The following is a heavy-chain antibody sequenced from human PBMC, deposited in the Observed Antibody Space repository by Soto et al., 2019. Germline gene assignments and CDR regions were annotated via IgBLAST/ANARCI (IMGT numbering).Heavy chain of an antibody. CDR1: GFTFSSYS. V-gene: IGHV3-21*01. CDR2: ISSSSSYI. D-gene: IGHD3-10*01. CDR3: AREAYSYGSGSYSANYYYYYMDV. J-gene: IGHJ6*03. Sequence: GGSLRLSCAASGFTFSSYSMNWVRQAPGKGLEWVSSISSSSSYIYYADSVKGRFTISRDNAKNSLYLQMNSLRAEDTAVYYCAREAYSYGSGSYSANYYYYYMDVWGKGTTVNVSS.